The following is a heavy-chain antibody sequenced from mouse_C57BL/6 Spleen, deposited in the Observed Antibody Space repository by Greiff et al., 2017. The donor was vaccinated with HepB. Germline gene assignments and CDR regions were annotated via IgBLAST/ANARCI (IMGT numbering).Heavy chain of an antibody. D-gene: IGHD2-1*01. V-gene: IGHV5-17*01. J-gene: IGHJ4*01. CDR2: ISSGSSSI. Sequence: VQVVESGGGLVKPGGSLKLSCAASGFTFSDYGMHWVRQAPEKGLEWVAYISSGSSSIYYADTVKGRFTISRDNAKNTLFLQMTSLRSEDTAMYYCARPRNSRGYYAMDYWGQGTSVTVSS. CDR1: GFTFSDYG. CDR3: ARPRNSRGYYAMDY.